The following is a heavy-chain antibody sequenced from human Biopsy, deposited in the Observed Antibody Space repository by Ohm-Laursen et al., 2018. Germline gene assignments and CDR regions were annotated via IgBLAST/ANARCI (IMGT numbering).Heavy chain of an antibody. CDR1: GGSFTGHY. V-gene: IGHV4-59*11. CDR2: ISHTGYT. CDR3: ARGSNEYGGLYFPH. Sequence: SDTLSLTCTVSGGSFTGHYWNWIRQPPGKGMEWFGHISHTGYTSYNSSLKSRVTISLDTSRKHFSLRLTSLAAADTAVYYCARGSNEYGGLYFPHWGQGTLVTVSS. J-gene: IGHJ1*01. D-gene: IGHD4-23*01.